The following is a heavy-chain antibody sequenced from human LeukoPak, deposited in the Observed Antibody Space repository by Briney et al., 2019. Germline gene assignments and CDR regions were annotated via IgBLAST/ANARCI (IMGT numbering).Heavy chain of an antibody. V-gene: IGHV3-30*18. J-gene: IGHJ4*02. Sequence: GGSLRLSCAASGFTFSSYGMHWVRQAPGKGLEWVALISYDGINKNYADSAKGRFTISRDRSKNTLSLQMNNLRAEDTAVYYCAKANSYDSYYFDYWGQGALVIVSS. CDR2: ISYDGINK. D-gene: IGHD3-16*01. CDR1: GFTFSSYG. CDR3: AKANSYDSYYFDY.